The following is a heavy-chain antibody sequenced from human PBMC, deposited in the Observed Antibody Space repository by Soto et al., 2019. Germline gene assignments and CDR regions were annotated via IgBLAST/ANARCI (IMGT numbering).Heavy chain of an antibody. V-gene: IGHV1-46*01. CDR2: INTSGGSK. CDR3: ARDTLVVDTSSDGCYFDL. D-gene: IGHD5-18*01. J-gene: IGHJ2*01. Sequence: QVQLVQSGAEVKKPGASAKVSCKASGYTFTSYYMHWVRQAPGKVIEWMGIINTSGGSKSYAQKFQGRVTMTRDTSTSTVDMELRSLRSEDTAVYYCARDTLVVDTSSDGCYFDLWGRGTLVTVSS. CDR1: GYTFTSYY.